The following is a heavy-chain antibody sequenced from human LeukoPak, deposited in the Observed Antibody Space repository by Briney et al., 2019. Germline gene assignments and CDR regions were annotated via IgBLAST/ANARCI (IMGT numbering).Heavy chain of an antibody. V-gene: IGHV1-2*02. Sequence: ASVKVSCKTSGYTFSDYYIHWIRQAPGQGLEWVGWINPNSGDTDYAQKFQGRVTMTRDTSISTAYMELSRLRSDDTAVYYCARGKGTTSLRDYWGQGTLVTVSS. D-gene: IGHD1-7*01. CDR1: GYTFSDYY. CDR3: ARGKGTTSLRDY. J-gene: IGHJ4*02. CDR2: INPNSGDT.